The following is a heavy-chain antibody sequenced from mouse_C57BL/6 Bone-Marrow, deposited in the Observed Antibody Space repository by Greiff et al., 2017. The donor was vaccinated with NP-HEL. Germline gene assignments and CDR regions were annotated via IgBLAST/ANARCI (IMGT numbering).Heavy chain of an antibody. D-gene: IGHD2-13*01. CDR3: ARYDSGDY. CDR2: IDPSDSYT. V-gene: IGHV1-59*01. CDR1: GYTFTSYW. Sequence: VKLQEPGAELVRPGTSVKLSCKASGYTFTSYWMHWVKQRPGQGLEWIGVIDPSDSYTNYNQKFKGKATLTVDTSSSTAYMQLSSLTSEDSAVYYCARYDSGDYWGQGTTLTVSS. J-gene: IGHJ2*01.